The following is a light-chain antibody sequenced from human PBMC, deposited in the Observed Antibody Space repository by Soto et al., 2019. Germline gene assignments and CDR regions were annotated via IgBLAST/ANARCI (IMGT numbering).Light chain of an antibody. CDR2: SAS. J-gene: IGKJ2*01. Sequence: DIRMTQSPSSLSAFVGDTGTITCRASQDIIYYLAWYQQKPGKIPKLLIHSASTLQIGVQSRFSGTGSVTVFNLTINNLQPEDFATYYCQQYNIAANTFDQGSRLEIK. V-gene: IGKV1-27*01. CDR1: QDIIYY. CDR3: QQYNIAANT.